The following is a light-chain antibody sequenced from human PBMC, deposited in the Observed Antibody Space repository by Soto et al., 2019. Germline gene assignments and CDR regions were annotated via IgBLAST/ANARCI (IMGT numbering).Light chain of an antibody. V-gene: IGLV2-23*02. CDR2: EVN. Sequence: QSALTQPASVSGSPGQSITITCTGTSSDVGSYNLVSWYQQLPGKAPILIIYEVNERPSGSSNRFSGSKSGNTASLTISGLQGEDEADYYCCSYAGSSIVVFGGGTKLTVL. J-gene: IGLJ2*01. CDR3: CSYAGSSIVV. CDR1: SSDVGSYNL.